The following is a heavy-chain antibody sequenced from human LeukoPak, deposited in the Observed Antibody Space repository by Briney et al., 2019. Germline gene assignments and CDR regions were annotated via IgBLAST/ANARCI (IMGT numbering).Heavy chain of an antibody. CDR2: ISNSGGRT. V-gene: IGHV3-23*01. CDR3: AKSVRGVNDGFDV. D-gene: IGHD3-10*02. Sequence: GGSLRLSCAASGFTFSSYAMSWVRQTPGKGLEWVSSISNSGGRTFYAGSVKGRFTISSDNSNNTMHLQMNSLRAEDTAIYYCAKSVRGVNDGFDVWGQGTMVTVS. J-gene: IGHJ3*01. CDR1: GFTFSSYA.